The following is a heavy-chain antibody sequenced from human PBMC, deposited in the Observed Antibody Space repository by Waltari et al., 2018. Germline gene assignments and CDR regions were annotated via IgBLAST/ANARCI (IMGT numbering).Heavy chain of an antibody. V-gene: IGHV4-30-4*08. CDR2: ISYSGTT. Sequence: QVQLQESGPGLVRPSQTLSLTCTVSGASLSGGDYYWAWIRQPPGKGLEWIGYISYSGTTYYNPSLQSRVTIVADTSKNQFSLNLRSVTATDTAVYYCARERGSSSWYSDSWGQGTLVTVSS. D-gene: IGHD3-16*01. CDR1: GASLSGGDYY. CDR3: ARERGSSSWYSDS. J-gene: IGHJ4*02.